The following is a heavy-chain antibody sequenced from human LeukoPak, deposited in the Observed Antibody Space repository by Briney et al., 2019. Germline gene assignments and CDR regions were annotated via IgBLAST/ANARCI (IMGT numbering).Heavy chain of an antibody. CDR1: GFTFSSYA. V-gene: IGHV3-23*01. J-gene: IGHJ4*02. CDR2: IGGLGGST. Sequence: PGGSLRLSCAASGFTFSSYAMSWVRQAPGKGLEWVSSIGGLGGSTFYAVSVKGRFTISRDNSKNTLYLQMNSPRAEDTAVYYCAKRPDRSYYDRTGYYYFDYWGQGTLVTVSS. CDR3: AKRPDRSYYDRTGYYYFDY. D-gene: IGHD3-22*01.